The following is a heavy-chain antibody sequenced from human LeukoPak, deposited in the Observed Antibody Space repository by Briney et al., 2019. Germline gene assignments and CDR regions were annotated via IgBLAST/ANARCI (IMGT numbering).Heavy chain of an antibody. Sequence: SETLSLTCTVSGGSISSYYLSWIRQPPGKGLEWIGYIYYSGSTNYNPSLKSRVTISVDTYKNKFSLKLSSVTAADTAVYYCARGAATAATPFDYWGQGTLVTVSS. CDR1: GGSISSYY. D-gene: IGHD2-2*02. V-gene: IGHV4-59*01. J-gene: IGHJ4*02. CDR3: ARGAATAATPFDY. CDR2: IYYSGST.